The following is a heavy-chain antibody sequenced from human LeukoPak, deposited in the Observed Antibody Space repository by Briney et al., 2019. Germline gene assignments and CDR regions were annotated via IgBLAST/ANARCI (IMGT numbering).Heavy chain of an antibody. CDR2: IYYSGST. Sequence: SETLSLTCTVSGGSTSSHYWSWIRQPPGKGLEWIGYIYYSGSTNYNPSLKSRVTISVDTSKNQLSLKLSSVTAADTAVYYCARVSYYDSSGYYAAIFDYWGQGTLVTVSS. V-gene: IGHV4-59*11. CDR1: GGSTSSHY. J-gene: IGHJ4*01. CDR3: ARVSYYDSSGYYAAIFDY. D-gene: IGHD3-22*01.